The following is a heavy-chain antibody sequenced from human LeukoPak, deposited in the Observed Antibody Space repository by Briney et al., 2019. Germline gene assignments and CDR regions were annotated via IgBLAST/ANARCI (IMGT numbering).Heavy chain of an antibody. J-gene: IGHJ6*02. CDR2: IYSGGST. CDR3: ARSYSNHLFGMDV. CDR1: GFTVSSYY. D-gene: IGHD4-11*01. V-gene: IGHV3-66*01. Sequence: GSLRLSCAASGFTVSSYYMTWVRQAPGKGLEWVSVIYSGGSTYYADSVKGRVAISRDNSKNTVFLQMNSVRAEDMAVYYCARSYSNHLFGMDVWGQGTTVTVSS.